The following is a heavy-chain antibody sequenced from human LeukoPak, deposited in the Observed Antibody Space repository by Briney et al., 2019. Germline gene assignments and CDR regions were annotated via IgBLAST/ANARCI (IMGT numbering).Heavy chain of an antibody. CDR3: ARNGEDGYNFYNWFDP. CDR2: IIPIFGTA. CDR1: GGTFSSYA. D-gene: IGHD5-24*01. J-gene: IGHJ5*02. Sequence: ASVKVSCKASGGTFSSYAISWVRQAPGQGLEWMGGIIPIFGTANYAQKFQGRVTITTDESTSTAYMELSSLRSEDTAVYYCARNGEDGYNFYNWFDPWGQGTLVTVSS. V-gene: IGHV1-69*05.